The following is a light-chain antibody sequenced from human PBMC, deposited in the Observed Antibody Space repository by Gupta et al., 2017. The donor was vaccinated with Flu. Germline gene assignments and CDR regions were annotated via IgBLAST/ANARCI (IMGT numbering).Light chain of an antibody. V-gene: IGKV1-5*03. CDR1: QSISSW. CDR3: QQYNSYSRT. CDR2: KAS. Sequence: DIQMTQSPSTLSASVGDRVTITCRASQSISSWLAWYQQKPGKAPKLLIYKASSLESGVPSRFSGSGSGTEFTLTISSLQPDDFATYYCQQYNSYSRTLGHGTKVEIK. J-gene: IGKJ1*01.